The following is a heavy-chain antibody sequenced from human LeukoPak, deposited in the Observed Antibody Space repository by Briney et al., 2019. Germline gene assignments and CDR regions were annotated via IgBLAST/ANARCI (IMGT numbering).Heavy chain of an antibody. CDR2: IWYDGSNK. Sequence: QPEGSLRLSCPASGFTFSSYAMHWVRQAPGKGLEWVAVIWYDGSNKYYADSVKGRSTISRENSKNTLYLQMNSLRAEDTAVYYCAKDQEYYYMDVWGKGTTVTVSS. CDR3: AKDQEYYYMDV. D-gene: IGHD3-16*01. CDR1: GFTFSSYA. J-gene: IGHJ6*03. V-gene: IGHV3-33*06.